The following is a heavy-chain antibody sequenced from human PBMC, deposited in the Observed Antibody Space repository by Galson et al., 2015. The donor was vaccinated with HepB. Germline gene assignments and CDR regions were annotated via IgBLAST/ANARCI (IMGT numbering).Heavy chain of an antibody. V-gene: IGHV3-74*01. CDR2: IDLDGRST. Sequence: SLRLSCAGSGFTFSNSWMHWVRQAPGKGLVWVSRIDLDGRSTTYADSVKGRFTISRDSANVYLQMNGLRAEDTAVYFCVREYYDDDDYYYYGMDVWGQGTTVTVSS. CDR3: VREYYDDDDYYYYGMDV. CDR1: GFTFSNSW. D-gene: IGHD3-16*01. J-gene: IGHJ6*02.